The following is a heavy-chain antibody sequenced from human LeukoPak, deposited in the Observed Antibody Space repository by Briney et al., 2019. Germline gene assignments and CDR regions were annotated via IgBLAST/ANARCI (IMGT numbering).Heavy chain of an antibody. CDR3: AATTCGGDCYSEY. V-gene: IGHV3-53*01. Sequence: GGSLRLSCAAFGFTVSNNYTSWVRKAPGKGLEWVSVIYSGGSTYYADSVKGRFTISRDNSKNTLYLQMNSLRVEDTAVYYCAATTCGGDCYSEYWGQGILVTVSS. CDR2: IYSGGST. J-gene: IGHJ4*02. CDR1: GFTVSNNY. D-gene: IGHD2-21*02.